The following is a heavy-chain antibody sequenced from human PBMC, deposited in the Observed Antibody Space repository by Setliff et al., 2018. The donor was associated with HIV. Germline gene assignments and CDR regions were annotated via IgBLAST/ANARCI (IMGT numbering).Heavy chain of an antibody. Sequence: SETLSLTCTVSGASISSSSYYWGWIRQPPGKGLEWIGSIHYSGSTYYNPSVKSRVTISVDTSKNQFSLKLSSVTAADTAVYYCARGRGTYYNFWSGYYYFDYWGQGTLVTVSS. V-gene: IGHV4-39*07. CDR2: IHYSGST. D-gene: IGHD3-3*01. J-gene: IGHJ4*02. CDR1: GASISSSSYY. CDR3: ARGRGTYYNFWSGYYYFDY.